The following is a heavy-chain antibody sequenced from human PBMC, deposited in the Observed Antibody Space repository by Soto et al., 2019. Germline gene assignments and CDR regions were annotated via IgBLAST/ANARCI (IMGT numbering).Heavy chain of an antibody. CDR2: MNPNSGNT. CDR1: GYTFTSYD. CDR3: VVLRFLEWLLTNDAFDI. J-gene: IGHJ3*02. Sequence: ASVKVSCKASGYTFTSYDINWVRRATGQGLEWMGWMNPNSGNTGYAQKFQGRVTMTRNTSISTAYMELSSLRSEDTAVYYCVVLRFLEWLLTNDAFDIWGQGTMVTVSS. V-gene: IGHV1-8*01. D-gene: IGHD3-3*01.